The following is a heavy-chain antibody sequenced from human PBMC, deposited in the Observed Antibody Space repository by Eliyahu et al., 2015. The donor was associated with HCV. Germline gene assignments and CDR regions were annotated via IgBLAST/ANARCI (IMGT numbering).Heavy chain of an antibody. CDR2: IWYDGSNK. CDR1: GFTFSSXG. D-gene: IGHD5-12*01. J-gene: IGHJ6*02. CDR3: ARDGDSTPLRSYYGMDA. V-gene: IGHV3-33*01. Sequence: QVQLXESGGGVVQPGRXXRXSCXASGFTFSSXGMHWVRQAPGKGLXWVAVIWYDGSNKYYAXSVKGRFTISRDNSKNTLYLQMNSLRAEDTAVYYCARDGDSTPLRSYYGMDAWGQGTTVTVSS.